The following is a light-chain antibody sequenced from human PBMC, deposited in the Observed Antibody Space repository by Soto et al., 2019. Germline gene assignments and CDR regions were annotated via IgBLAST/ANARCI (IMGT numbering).Light chain of an antibody. CDR2: WAS. CDR1: QSVLYNSNSKNY. V-gene: IGKV4-1*01. J-gene: IGKJ2*01. CDR3: HQAYIVPYP. Sequence: DIVMTQSPDSLAVSLGERATINCKSSQSVLYNSNSKNYLAWYQQKPGQPPKLLIYWASTRESGVPDRFSGSGAGREFTLTISSLQAEDGADYYCHQAYIVPYPFGQGTKLEIK.